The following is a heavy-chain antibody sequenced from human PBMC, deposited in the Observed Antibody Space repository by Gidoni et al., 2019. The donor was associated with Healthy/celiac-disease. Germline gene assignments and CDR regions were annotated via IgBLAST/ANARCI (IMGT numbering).Heavy chain of an antibody. Sequence: EVQLVESGGGLVQPGRSLRLSCAASGFTFDDYAMHWVRQAPGKGLEWVSGISWNSGSIGYADSVKGRFTISRDNAKNSLYLQMNSLRAEDTALYYCAKDSRWGSGSNGLDYWGQGTLVTVSS. V-gene: IGHV3-9*01. CDR3: AKDSRWGSGSNGLDY. J-gene: IGHJ4*02. D-gene: IGHD3-10*01. CDR2: ISWNSGSI. CDR1: GFTFDDYA.